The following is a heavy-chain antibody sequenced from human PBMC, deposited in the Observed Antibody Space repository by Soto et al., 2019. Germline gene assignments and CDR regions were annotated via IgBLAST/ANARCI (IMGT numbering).Heavy chain of an antibody. J-gene: IGHJ6*02. CDR2: ISGSGSFT. CDR1: GFTVSDHY. V-gene: IGHV3-11*06. CDR3: ARSSGWRQVVGYKSGLDV. D-gene: IGHD5-18*01. Sequence: QEYLVESGGGLVKPGGSLRLSCALSGFTVSDHYLTWIRQAPGRGLEWIAYISGSGSFTNYADSVKGRFIISRDIAQNSMYLQTNSLRAEDTAVYYCARSSGWRQVVGYKSGLDVWGQGTAVTVSS.